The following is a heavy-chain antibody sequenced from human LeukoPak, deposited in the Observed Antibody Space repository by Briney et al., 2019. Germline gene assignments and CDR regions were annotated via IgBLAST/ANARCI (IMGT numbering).Heavy chain of an antibody. CDR1: GFTFSSYW. J-gene: IGHJ4*02. Sequence: PGGSLRLSCAASGFTFSSYWMHWVRHAPGKGLVWVSRINSDGSSTSYADSVKGRFTISRDNAKNSLYLQMNSLRAEDTAVYYCARGALKAYYCDYWGQGTPVTVSS. V-gene: IGHV3-74*01. CDR2: INSDGSST. CDR3: ARGALKAYYCDY.